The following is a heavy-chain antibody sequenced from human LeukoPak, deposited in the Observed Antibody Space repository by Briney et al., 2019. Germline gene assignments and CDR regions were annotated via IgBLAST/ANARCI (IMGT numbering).Heavy chain of an antibody. CDR2: ISGSGGST. Sequence: GGSLRLSCAASGFTFSSYAMSWVRQAPGKGLEWASAISGSGGSTYYADSVKGRFTISRDNSKNTLYLQMNSLRAEDTAVYYCAKSRNLNLWFGEWYFDYWGQGTLVTVSS. J-gene: IGHJ4*02. V-gene: IGHV3-23*01. CDR1: GFTFSSYA. D-gene: IGHD3-10*01. CDR3: AKSRNLNLWFGEWYFDY.